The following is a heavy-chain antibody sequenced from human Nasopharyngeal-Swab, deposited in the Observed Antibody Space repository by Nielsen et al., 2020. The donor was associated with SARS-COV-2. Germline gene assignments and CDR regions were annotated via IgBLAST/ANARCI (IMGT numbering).Heavy chain of an antibody. D-gene: IGHD3-22*01. V-gene: IGHV3-30*04. Sequence: GGSLRLSCAASGFNFSRYGVHWVRQAPGKGLDWVAALSSDARSEFYGDSVRGRFTISRDNSKNTLYVQMNSLRPEDTAVYYCASGYYDSGGSGHWGQGPLVTVSS. CDR2: LSSDARSE. J-gene: IGHJ4*02. CDR1: GFNFSRYG. CDR3: ASGYYDSGGSGH.